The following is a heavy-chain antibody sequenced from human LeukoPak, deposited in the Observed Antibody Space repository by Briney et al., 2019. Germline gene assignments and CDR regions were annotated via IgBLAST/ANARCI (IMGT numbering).Heavy chain of an antibody. CDR1: GFTFVDYG. Sequence: GGSLRLSCATSGFTFVDYGLSLVRRAPGKGLEWLCAINYNGAITDYADSVKGRFTISRDNAKNSLYLRMDSLRAEDTALYYCARDRLGPSFSVSHFDLWGQGTLVTVSS. D-gene: IGHD3-3*02. J-gene: IGHJ4*02. CDR2: INYNGAIT. CDR3: ARDRLGPSFSVSHFDL. V-gene: IGHV3-20*04.